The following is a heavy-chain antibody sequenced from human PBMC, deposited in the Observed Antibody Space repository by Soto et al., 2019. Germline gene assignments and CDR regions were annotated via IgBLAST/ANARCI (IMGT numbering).Heavy chain of an antibody. Sequence: QVQLQQWGAGLLKPSETLSLTCAVYGGSFSGYYWSWIRQPPGKGLEWIGEINHSGSTHYNPSLKSGXTXXXXXXXXXXXXXXXXXXXXXXXXXXXAXGGRAYGSGSYFWSFDYWGQGTLVTVXS. V-gene: IGHV4-34*01. CDR2: INHSGST. CDR1: GGSFSGYY. CDR3: AXGGRAYGSGSYFWSFDY. D-gene: IGHD3-10*01. J-gene: IGHJ4*02.